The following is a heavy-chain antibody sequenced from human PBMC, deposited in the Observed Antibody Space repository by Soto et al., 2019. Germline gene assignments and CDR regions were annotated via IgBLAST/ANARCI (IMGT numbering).Heavy chain of an antibody. V-gene: IGHV3-23*01. CDR2: ISGSGGST. CDR1: GFTFSSYA. D-gene: IGHD6-13*01. Sequence: EVQLLESGGGLVQPGGSLRLSCAASGFTFSSYAMSWVRQAPGKGLEWVSAISGSGGSTYYADSVKGRFTISRDNPKNTVYLQMNSRGAEDTAVYYCSKEGQQLGGGNFDYWGQGPLVTVSS. J-gene: IGHJ4*02. CDR3: SKEGQQLGGGNFDY.